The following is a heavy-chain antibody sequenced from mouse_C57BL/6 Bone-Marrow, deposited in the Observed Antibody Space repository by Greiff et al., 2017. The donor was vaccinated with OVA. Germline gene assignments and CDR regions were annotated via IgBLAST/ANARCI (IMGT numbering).Heavy chain of an antibody. CDR3: ARPPFRKDYAMDD. CDR1: GYTFTSSW. CDR2: IYPGSGST. Sequence: QVQLQQPGAELVKPGASVKMSCKASGYTFTSSWITWVKQRPGQGLEWIGDIYPGSGSTNYTEKFKSKATLTVDTSSSTAYMQLSSLTSEDSAVYYCARPPFRKDYAMDDWGQGTSVTVSS. V-gene: IGHV1-55*01. J-gene: IGHJ4*01.